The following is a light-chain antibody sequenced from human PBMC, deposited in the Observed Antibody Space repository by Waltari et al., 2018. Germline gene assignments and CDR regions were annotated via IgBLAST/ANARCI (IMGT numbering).Light chain of an antibody. V-gene: IGKV3-15*01. CDR3: QQYNNWPPLT. CDR2: GAS. J-gene: IGKJ4*01. CDR1: QSVGND. Sequence: EIVMTQSPATLSVSPGERATLTCRASQSVGNDLAWFQQKPGQAPRLLIYGASTRATGIPARFSGSGSGTEFTLTVSSLHSEDFAVYYWQQYNNWPPLTFGGGTKVEIK.